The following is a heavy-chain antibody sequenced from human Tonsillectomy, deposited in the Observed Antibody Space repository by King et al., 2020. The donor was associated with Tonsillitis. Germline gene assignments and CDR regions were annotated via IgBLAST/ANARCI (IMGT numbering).Heavy chain of an antibody. D-gene: IGHD3-22*01. J-gene: IGHJ3*02. CDR2: LSASGDRT. Sequence: VQLVESGGGLIQPGESLRLSCAASGFTFSSYAMTWVRQAPGKGLEWVSTLSASGDRTDYADSVKGRFAISRDISKSTLFLQMNSLRAEDTAVYYCAKSDRIYYDSSGVFDAFDIWGQGTMVTVSS. CDR3: AKSDRIYYDSSGVFDAFDI. V-gene: IGHV3-23*04. CDR1: GFTFSSYA.